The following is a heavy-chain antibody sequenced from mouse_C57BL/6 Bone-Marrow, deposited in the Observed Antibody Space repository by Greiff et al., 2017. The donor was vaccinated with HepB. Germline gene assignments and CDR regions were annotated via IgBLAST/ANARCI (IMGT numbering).Heavy chain of an antibody. J-gene: IGHJ2*01. Sequence: QVQLQQPGAELVKPGASVKMSCKASGYTFTSYWITWVKQWPGQGLEWIGDIYPGSGSTNYNEKFKSKARLTVDTSSRTAYMQPCSLTSEDSAVYYCARRGLRYPSYWGHGTTLTVSS. V-gene: IGHV1-55*01. CDR1: GYTFTSYW. D-gene: IGHD1-1*01. CDR3: ARRGLRYPSY. CDR2: IYPGSGST.